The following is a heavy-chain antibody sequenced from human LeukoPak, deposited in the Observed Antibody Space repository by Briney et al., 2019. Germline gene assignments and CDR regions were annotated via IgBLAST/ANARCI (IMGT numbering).Heavy chain of an antibody. Sequence: GGSLRLSCAASGFTFSSYAMSWVRQAPGKGLEWVSSVSSSGGTTYYADSVKGRFTISRDNSKNTLYLQMNSLRAEDTAVYYCATADWELHWGQGTLVTVSS. V-gene: IGHV3-23*01. CDR1: GFTFSSYA. D-gene: IGHD1-26*01. CDR3: ATADWELH. J-gene: IGHJ4*02. CDR2: VSSSGGTT.